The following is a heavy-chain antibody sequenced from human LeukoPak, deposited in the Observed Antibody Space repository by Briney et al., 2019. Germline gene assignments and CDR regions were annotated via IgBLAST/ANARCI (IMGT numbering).Heavy chain of an antibody. CDR3: ARDHIEAGYYDYYMDV. CDR2: IIPIFGTA. J-gene: IGHJ6*03. D-gene: IGHD2-21*01. Sequence: SVKVSCKASGGTFSSYAISWVRQAPGQGLEWMGGIIPIFGTANYEQKFQGRVTITTDESTSTAYMELSSLRSEDTAVYYCARDHIEAGYYDYYMDVWGKGTTVTVSS. CDR1: GGTFSSYA. V-gene: IGHV1-69*05.